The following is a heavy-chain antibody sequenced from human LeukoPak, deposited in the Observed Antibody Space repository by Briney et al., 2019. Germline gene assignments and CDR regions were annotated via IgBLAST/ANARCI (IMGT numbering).Heavy chain of an antibody. V-gene: IGHV1-24*01. CDR2: FDPEYGET. J-gene: IGHJ6*02. D-gene: IGHD5-12*01. Sequence: ASVKVSCKASGYTFTSYYMHWVRQAPGKGLEWMGGFDPEYGETIYPQKFQGRVTMTEDTSTDTAYMELSSLRSEDTAVYYCATEGIVTTLGRPFYSMDVWGQGTTVTVSS. CDR1: GYTFTSYY. CDR3: ATEGIVTTLGRPFYSMDV.